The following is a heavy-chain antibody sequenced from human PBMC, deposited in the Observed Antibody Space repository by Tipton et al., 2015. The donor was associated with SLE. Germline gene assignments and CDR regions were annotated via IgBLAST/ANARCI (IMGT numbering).Heavy chain of an antibody. Sequence: QVQLVQSGGGVVQPGRSLRLSCAASGFTFSSYGMHWVRQAPGKGLEWVAVIWYDGSKKYYADSVKGRFTISRDNSKNTLYLQMNSLRAEDTAVYYCAGELLPYYYGMDVWGQGTTVTVSS. D-gene: IGHD1-26*01. CDR2: IWYDGSKK. CDR3: AGELLPYYYGMDV. CDR1: GFTFSSYG. V-gene: IGHV3-33*01. J-gene: IGHJ6*02.